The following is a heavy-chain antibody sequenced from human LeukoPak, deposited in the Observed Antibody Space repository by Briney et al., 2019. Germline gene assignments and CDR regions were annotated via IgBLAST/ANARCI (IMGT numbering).Heavy chain of an antibody. V-gene: IGHV1-18*01. D-gene: IGHD1-26*01. Sequence: GASVKVSCKASGYTFTSYGISWVRQAPGQGLEWMGWISAYNGNTNYAQKLQGRVTMTTDTSTSTAYMELRSLRSDDTAVYYCARDTPPYSGSYYRRFDYWGQGTLVTVSS. CDR1: GYTFTSYG. CDR2: ISAYNGNT. CDR3: ARDTPPYSGSYYRRFDY. J-gene: IGHJ4*02.